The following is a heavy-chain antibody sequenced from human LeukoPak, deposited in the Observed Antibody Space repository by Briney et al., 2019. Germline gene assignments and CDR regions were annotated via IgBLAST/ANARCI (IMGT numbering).Heavy chain of an antibody. V-gene: IGHV4-39*07. CDR1: GGSISSSSYY. CDR2: IYYSGST. D-gene: IGHD3-22*01. CDR3: ARVGAALDYYDSSGYADAFDI. J-gene: IGHJ3*02. Sequence: PSETLSLTCTVSGGSISSSSYYWGWIRQPPGKGLEWIGSIYYSGSTYYNPSLKSRVTISVDTSKNQFSLKLSSVTAADTAVYYCARVGAALDYYDSSGYADAFDIWGQGTMVTVSS.